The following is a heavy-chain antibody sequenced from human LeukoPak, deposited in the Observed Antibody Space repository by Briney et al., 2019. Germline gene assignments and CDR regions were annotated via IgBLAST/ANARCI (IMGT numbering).Heavy chain of an antibody. CDR3: AREPAHSSSWYGGTYYYYYMDV. J-gene: IGHJ6*03. CDR2: ISSSSSYI. CDR1: GFTFSSYS. V-gene: IGHV3-21*01. Sequence: PGGSLRLSCAASGFTFSSYSMNWVRQAPGKGLEWVSSISSSSSYIYYADSVKGRFTISRDNAKNSLYLQMNSLRAEDTAVYYCAREPAHSSSWYGGTYYYYYMDVWGKGTTVTVSS. D-gene: IGHD6-13*01.